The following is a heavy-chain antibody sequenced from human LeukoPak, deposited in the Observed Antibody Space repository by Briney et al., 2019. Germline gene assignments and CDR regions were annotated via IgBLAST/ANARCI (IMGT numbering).Heavy chain of an antibody. V-gene: IGHV3-23*01. Sequence: GGSLRLSCAASGFTFSTYAVNWVRQAPGKGLEWVSTISGSGDSTYYADSVKGRFTISRDNSKDTLYLQMSSVRVDDTAVYYCARDLGRDIVVVPAAIFSPWFDPWGQGTLVTVSS. D-gene: IGHD2-2*01. CDR2: ISGSGDST. CDR3: ARDLGRDIVVVPAAIFSPWFDP. CDR1: GFTFSTYA. J-gene: IGHJ5*02.